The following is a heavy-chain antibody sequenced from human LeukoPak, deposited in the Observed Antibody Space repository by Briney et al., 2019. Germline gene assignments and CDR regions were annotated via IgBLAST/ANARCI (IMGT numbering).Heavy chain of an antibody. J-gene: IGHJ4*02. CDR2: IYSGGST. Sequence: GGSLRLSCAASGFTISSNYMSWVRQAPGKGLEWVSVIYSGGSTYYADSVKGRFTISRDNSKNTLYLQMNSLRAEDTAVYYCAKQYGDYGFDYWGQGTLVTVSS. CDR1: GFTISSNY. CDR3: AKQYGDYGFDY. V-gene: IGHV3-66*01. D-gene: IGHD4-17*01.